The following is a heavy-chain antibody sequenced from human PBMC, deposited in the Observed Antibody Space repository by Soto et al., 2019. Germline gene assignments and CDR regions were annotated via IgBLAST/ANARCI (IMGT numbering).Heavy chain of an antibody. J-gene: IGHJ6*02. Sequence: GGSLSLSCAASGFTFSSYAMHWVRQAPGKGLEWVAVISYDGSNKYYADSVKGRFTISRDNSKNTLYLQMNSLRAEDTAVYYCARGKAAVYYYYYYGMDVWGQGTTVTVSS. CDR2: ISYDGSNK. CDR1: GFTFSSYA. CDR3: ARGKAAVYYYYYYGMDV. D-gene: IGHD6-13*01. V-gene: IGHV3-30-3*01.